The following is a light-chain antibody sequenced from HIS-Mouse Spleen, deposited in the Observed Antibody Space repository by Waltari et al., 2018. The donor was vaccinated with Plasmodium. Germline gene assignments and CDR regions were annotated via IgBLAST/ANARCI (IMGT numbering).Light chain of an antibody. CDR1: ELPKNY. V-gene: IGLV3-10*01. J-gene: IGLJ3*02. CDR2: EDS. CDR3: YSTDSSGNHRV. Sequence: SYELTQPPSVSVSPGQTARITCYVDELPKNYAYWYQQKAGQAPGMVIYEDSKRPPGIPERFSGSSSGTMATLTISGAQVEDEADYYCYSTDSSGNHRVFGGGTKLTVL.